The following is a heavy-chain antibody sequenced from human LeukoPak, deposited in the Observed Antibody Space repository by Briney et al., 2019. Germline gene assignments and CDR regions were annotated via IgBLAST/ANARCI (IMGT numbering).Heavy chain of an antibody. V-gene: IGHV3-48*01. D-gene: IGHD1-26*01. CDR1: GFTFSSYS. J-gene: IGHJ4*02. CDR2: ISSSSTTI. Sequence: GGSLRLSCAASGFTFSSYSMNWVRQAPGKGLECVSYISSSSTTIYYADSVKGRFTISRDNAKNSLYLQMNSLRAEDTAVYYCARREGGFYSWGIAYWGQGTLVTVSS. CDR3: ARREGGFYSWGIAY.